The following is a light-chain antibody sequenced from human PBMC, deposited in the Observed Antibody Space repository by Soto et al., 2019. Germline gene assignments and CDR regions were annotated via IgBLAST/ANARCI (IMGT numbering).Light chain of an antibody. J-gene: IGLJ1*01. CDR1: SSNIGDNP. V-gene: IGLV1-44*01. CDR2: NNN. CDR3: STWDDTLDAYV. Sequence: QSVLPQPPSASAPPGQRVTISCSGGSSNIGDNPVNRYQHLPGAAPTLLIYNNNQRPSGVPDRFSGSKSGASASLAISGLRSEDEADYYCSTWDDTLDAYVFGTGTKLTVL.